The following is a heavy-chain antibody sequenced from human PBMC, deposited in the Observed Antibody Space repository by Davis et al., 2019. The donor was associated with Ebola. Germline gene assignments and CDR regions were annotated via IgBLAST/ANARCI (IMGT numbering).Heavy chain of an antibody. J-gene: IGHJ3*02. CDR1: GYTFRNYY. Sequence: AASVTVSCKASGYTFRNYYMHWVRQAPGQGLVWMGMINPNDGRTIYAQKFQGRVTVTRDTSTTTVYMDLSSLRSEDTSLYYCTTPGGQDSGYDVFDIWGQGTMVTVSS. CDR3: TTPGGQDSGYDVFDI. D-gene: IGHD5-12*01. V-gene: IGHV1-46*03. CDR2: INPNDGRT.